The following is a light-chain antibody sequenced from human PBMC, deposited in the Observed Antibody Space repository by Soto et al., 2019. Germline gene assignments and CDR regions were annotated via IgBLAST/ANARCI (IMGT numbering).Light chain of an antibody. Sequence: EIVLTQSPGTLSLSPGERATLSLRSTHTVTNSLAWYQQKPGQAPRLLVYDASNRATGIPTRFSGSGSGTDFTLTISNLEPEDFAVYYCQQHISWPLNFGGGNKGDIK. CDR1: HTVTNS. CDR3: QQHISWPLN. CDR2: DAS. V-gene: IGKV3-11*01. J-gene: IGKJ4*01.